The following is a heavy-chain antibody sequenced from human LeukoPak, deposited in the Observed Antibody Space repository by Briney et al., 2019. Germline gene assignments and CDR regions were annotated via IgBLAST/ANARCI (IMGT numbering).Heavy chain of an antibody. V-gene: IGHV3-23*01. J-gene: IGHJ4*02. CDR3: ARAPPRGAAAGRFHFDY. Sequence: GGTLRLSCAASGFTFSSYGMSWVRQAPGKGLEWVSAISGSGGSTYYADSVKGRFTISRDNSKNTLYLQMNSLRAEDTAVYYCARAPPRGAAAGRFHFDYWGQGTLVTVSS. CDR2: ISGSGGST. D-gene: IGHD6-13*01. CDR1: GFTFSSYG.